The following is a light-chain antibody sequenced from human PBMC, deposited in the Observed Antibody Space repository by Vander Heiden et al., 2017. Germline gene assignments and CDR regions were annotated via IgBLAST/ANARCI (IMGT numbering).Light chain of an antibody. V-gene: IGKV1-17*03. Sequence: DIQMAQPPSAMSASVGDRVTITCRASQGISNYLAWFQQKPGQVPKRLIYAASSLQSGVPSRFSGSGSGTEFTLTISSLQPEDFATDYCLQHNSYPWTFGQGTKVEIK. CDR2: AAS. J-gene: IGKJ1*01. CDR1: QGISNY. CDR3: LQHNSYPWT.